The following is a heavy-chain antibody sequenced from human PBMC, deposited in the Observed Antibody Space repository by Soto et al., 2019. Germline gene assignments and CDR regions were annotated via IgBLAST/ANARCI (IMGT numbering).Heavy chain of an antibody. D-gene: IGHD3-16*01. Sequence: QITLKESGPTLVKPTQTLTLTCTFSGFSLTTRGVGVCWIRQPPGKALECLALIYWDDDKRYSPFLQSILSITMDTTKIQVVLTMTYVDPVVRATYYCVHIPKYYQYDWFDPWFQRTLVFVSS. CDR1: GFSLTTRGVG. J-gene: IGHJ5*02. CDR2: IYWDDDK. V-gene: IGHV2-5*02. CDR3: VHIPKYYQYDWFDP.